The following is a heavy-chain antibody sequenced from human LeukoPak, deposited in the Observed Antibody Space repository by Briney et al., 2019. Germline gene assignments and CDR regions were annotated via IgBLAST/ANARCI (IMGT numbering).Heavy chain of an antibody. V-gene: IGHV3-30*02. D-gene: IGHD3-22*01. Sequence: GGSLRLSCAASGFTFSSYGMHWVRQAPGKGLDWVSFIRFDGSHKYYADSVKGRFTISRDNSKNTLYLQMNSLRAEDTAVYYCARDLDYYDRGGHYMDVWGKGTTVTVSS. CDR3: ARDLDYYDRGGHYMDV. CDR2: IRFDGSHK. J-gene: IGHJ6*03. CDR1: GFTFSSYG.